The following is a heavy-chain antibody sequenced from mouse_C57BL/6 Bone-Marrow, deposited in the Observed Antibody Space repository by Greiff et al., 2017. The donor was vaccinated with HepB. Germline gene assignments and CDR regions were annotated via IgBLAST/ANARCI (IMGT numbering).Heavy chain of an antibody. CDR2: IHPNSGST. J-gene: IGHJ1*03. CDR3: ARSYYYGSSYRYFDV. V-gene: IGHV1-64*01. Sequence: QVQLQQPGAELVKPGASVKLSCKASGYTFTSYWMHWVKQRPGQGLEWIGMIHPNSGSTNYNEKFKIKATLTVDKSSSTAYMQLSSLTSEDSAVYYCARSYYYGSSYRYFDVWGTGTTVTVSS. D-gene: IGHD1-1*01. CDR1: GYTFTSYW.